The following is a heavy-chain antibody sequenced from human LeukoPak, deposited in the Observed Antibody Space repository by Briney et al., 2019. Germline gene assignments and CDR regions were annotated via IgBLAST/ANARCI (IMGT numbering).Heavy chain of an antibody. CDR1: GFTFSNFW. J-gene: IGHJ4*02. CDR3: ARESLLGTNFDY. CDR2: IKQDGSEK. Sequence: GGSLRLSCAASGFTFSNFWISWVRQAPGKGLEWVANIKQDGSEKYYVDSVKGRFTISRDNAKNSLYLRMNSLRAEDTAVYYCARESLLGTNFDYWGQGTLVTVSS. D-gene: IGHD7-27*01. V-gene: IGHV3-7*03.